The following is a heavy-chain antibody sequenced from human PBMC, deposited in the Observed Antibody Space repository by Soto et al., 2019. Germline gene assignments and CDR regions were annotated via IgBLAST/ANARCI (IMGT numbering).Heavy chain of an antibody. CDR3: AKRGYCNILDCYDAFDV. CDR2: ISGSGDGT. CDR1: GFTFSSSA. D-gene: IGHD2-15*01. V-gene: IGHV3-23*01. Sequence: GGSLRLSCAASGFTFSSSAMNWVRQAPGKGLEWVSRISGSGDGTHYADSVKGRFTISRDNSKNTLYLQMHSLRGEDTAVYYCAKRGYCNILDCYDAFDVWGQGTLVTVSS. J-gene: IGHJ3*01.